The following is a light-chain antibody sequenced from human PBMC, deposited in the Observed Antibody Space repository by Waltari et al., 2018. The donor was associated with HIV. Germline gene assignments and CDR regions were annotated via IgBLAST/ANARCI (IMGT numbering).Light chain of an antibody. CDR3: AAWDDSLSGVV. V-gene: IGLV1-47*01. CDR1: SSNIGRNY. CDR2: RNN. Sequence: QSVLTQPPSASGTPGQRVTISCSGSSSNIGRNYVYWYQQLPGTTPKLLIYRNNQRPSGVPDRCSGSKSGTSACLAISGLRSEDEADYYCAAWDDSLSGVVFGGGTKLTVL. J-gene: IGLJ2*01.